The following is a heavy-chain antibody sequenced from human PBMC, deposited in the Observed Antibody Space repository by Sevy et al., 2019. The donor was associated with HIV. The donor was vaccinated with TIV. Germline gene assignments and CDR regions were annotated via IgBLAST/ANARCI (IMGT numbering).Heavy chain of an antibody. CDR1: GFTFSNYA. V-gene: IGHV3-23*01. D-gene: IGHD6-19*01. Sequence: GGSLRLSCAASGFTFSNYAMSWVRQAPGKGLEWVSSIRISGGNTYYADSVKGRFTISRDNSKNTLYLQMNSLRAEDTAVYYCAKEWTQLSDWYGELDYWGQGSLVTASS. J-gene: IGHJ4*02. CDR2: IRISGGNT. CDR3: AKEWTQLSDWYGELDY.